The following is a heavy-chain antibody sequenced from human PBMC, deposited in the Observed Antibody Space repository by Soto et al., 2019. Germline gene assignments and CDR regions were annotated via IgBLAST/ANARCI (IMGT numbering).Heavy chain of an antibody. Sequence: SVKVSYKASGDTFSSYAISWVRQAPGQGLEWMGGIIPIFGTANYAQKFQGRVTITADESTSTAYMELSSLRSEDTAVYYCAAAPGSWSYYYYGMDVWGQGTTVTVSS. CDR1: GDTFSSYA. CDR2: IIPIFGTA. CDR3: AAAPGSWSYYYYGMDV. D-gene: IGHD6-13*01. J-gene: IGHJ6*02. V-gene: IGHV1-69*13.